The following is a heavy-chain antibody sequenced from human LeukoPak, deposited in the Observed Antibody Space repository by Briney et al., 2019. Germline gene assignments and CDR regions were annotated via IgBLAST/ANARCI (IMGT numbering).Heavy chain of an antibody. J-gene: IGHJ4*02. Sequence: PGGSLRLSCAASGFTFSNAYMSWVRQAPGKGLEWVANIKQDGSEKYYVDSVKGRFTISRDNAKNSLYLQMNSLRAEDTAVYYCARGKISFDYWGQGTLVTVSS. CDR2: IKQDGSEK. CDR1: GFTFSNAY. V-gene: IGHV3-7*03. CDR3: ARGKISFDY.